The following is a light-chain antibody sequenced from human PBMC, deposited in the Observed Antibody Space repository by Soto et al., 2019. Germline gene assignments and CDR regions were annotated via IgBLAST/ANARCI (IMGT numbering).Light chain of an antibody. V-gene: IGLV1-36*01. Sequence: QSVLTQPPSVSEAPRQRVTISCSGSSSKIGNNAVNWYQQRPGKAPKLLIYYDDLLPSGVSDRFSGSKSGTSASLAISGLQSEDEADYYCAAWYDSLNGLVFGGGTKLTVL. CDR1: SSKIGNNA. CDR3: AAWYDSLNGLV. CDR2: YDD. J-gene: IGLJ2*01.